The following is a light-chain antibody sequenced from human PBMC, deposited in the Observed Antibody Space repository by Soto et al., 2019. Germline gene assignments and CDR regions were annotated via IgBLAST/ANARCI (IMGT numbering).Light chain of an antibody. CDR1: QSVSSY. CDR3: QQRSNWPLT. Sequence: VLTQSPATLSLSPGERATLSCRASQSVSSYLAWYQQKPGQAPRLLIYDASNRATGIPARFSGSGSGTDFTLTISSLEPEDFAVYYCQQRSNWPLTFGGGTKV. CDR2: DAS. V-gene: IGKV3-11*01. J-gene: IGKJ4*01.